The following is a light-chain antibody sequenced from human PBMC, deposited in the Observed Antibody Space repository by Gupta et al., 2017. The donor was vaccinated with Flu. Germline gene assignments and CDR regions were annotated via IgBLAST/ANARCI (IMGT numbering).Light chain of an antibody. CDR2: DAS. Sequence: EIVLTQSPGTLSLSPGERATLSCRASQSAGSYLAWYQQRPGQAPRLLIFDASNRATAIPARFSGSGSGTDFTLTISSLEPEEFAIYFCQHRNSFGQGTRLEIK. CDR3: QHRNS. CDR1: QSAGSY. V-gene: IGKV3-11*01. J-gene: IGKJ5*01.